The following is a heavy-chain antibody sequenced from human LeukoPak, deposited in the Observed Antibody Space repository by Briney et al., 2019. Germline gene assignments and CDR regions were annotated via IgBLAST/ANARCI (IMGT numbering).Heavy chain of an antibody. V-gene: IGHV4-39*01. CDR3: AGLWFGELLYNWFDP. CDR1: GGSLSSISYY. Sequence: SETLSLTGTVSGGSLSSISYYWGWIRHPPGKGLEWIGSIYYSGSTYYNPSLKSRVTISVDTSKNQFSLKLSSVTAADTAVYYCAGLWFGELLYNWFDPWGQGTLVTVSS. J-gene: IGHJ5*01. D-gene: IGHD3-10*01. CDR2: IYYSGST.